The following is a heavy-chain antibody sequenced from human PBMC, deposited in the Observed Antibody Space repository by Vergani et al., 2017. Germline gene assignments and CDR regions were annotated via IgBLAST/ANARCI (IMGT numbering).Heavy chain of an antibody. CDR2: ISSSGSTI. Sequence: EVQLVESGGGLVQPGGSLRLSCAASGFTFSSYEMNWVRQAPGKGLEWVSYISSSGSTIYYADSVKGRFTISRDNAKNSLYLQMNSLRAEDTAVYYCARTGYSYYFDYWGQGTLVTVSS. CDR1: GFTFSSYE. D-gene: IGHD5-18*01. J-gene: IGHJ4*02. CDR3: ARTGYSYYFDY. V-gene: IGHV3-48*03.